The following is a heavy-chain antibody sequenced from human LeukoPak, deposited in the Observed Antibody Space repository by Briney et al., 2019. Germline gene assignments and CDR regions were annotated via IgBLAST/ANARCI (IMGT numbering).Heavy chain of an antibody. Sequence: GGSLRLSCAASGFTFSSYGVHWVRQAPGKGLEWVAVIWYDGSNKYYADSVKGRFTISRDNSKNTLYLQMNSLRAEDTAVYYCARELNVDTAMAFDYWGQGTLVTVSS. V-gene: IGHV3-33*01. D-gene: IGHD5-18*01. CDR2: IWYDGSNK. CDR3: ARELNVDTAMAFDY. CDR1: GFTFSSYG. J-gene: IGHJ4*02.